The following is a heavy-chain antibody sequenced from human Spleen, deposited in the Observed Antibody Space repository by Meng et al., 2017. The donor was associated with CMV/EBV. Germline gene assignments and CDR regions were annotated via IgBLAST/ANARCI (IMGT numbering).Heavy chain of an antibody. D-gene: IGHD3-22*01. CDR3: ARHDHDAADSSGYISSLDY. Sequence: ASVKVSCKASGYTFTGYYMHWVRQAPGQGLEWMGWINPNSGGTNYAQKFQGRVTMTRDTSISTAYMELSRLRSDDTAVYYCARHDHDAADSSGYISSLDYWGQGTLVTVSS. V-gene: IGHV1-2*02. J-gene: IGHJ4*02. CDR2: INPNSGGT. CDR1: GYTFTGYY.